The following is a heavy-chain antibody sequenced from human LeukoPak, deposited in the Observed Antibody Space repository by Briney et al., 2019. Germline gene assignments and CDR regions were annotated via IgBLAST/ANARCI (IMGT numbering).Heavy chain of an antibody. D-gene: IGHD6-13*01. CDR3: VKVTAAGFVDH. V-gene: IGHV3-9*01. J-gene: IGHJ4*02. CDR1: GFTFNNYG. Sequence: GGSLRLSCAASGFTFNNYGMHWVRQAPGKGLEWVAGIGWNSGGIVYADSVKGRFTISRDNAKKSLYLQMNSLGAEDTALYYCVKVTAAGFVDHWGQGTLVTVSS. CDR2: IGWNSGGI.